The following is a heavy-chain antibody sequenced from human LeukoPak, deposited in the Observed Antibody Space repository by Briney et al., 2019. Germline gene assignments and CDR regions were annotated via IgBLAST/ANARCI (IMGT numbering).Heavy chain of an antibody. V-gene: IGHV1-2*04. CDR3: ATHTAGNPYGLDV. D-gene: IGHD5-18*01. CDR2: INPNSGGT. Sequence: ASVKVSCKASGYTFTGYYMHWVRQAPGQGLEWMGWINPNSGGTNYARKFQAWVTMTRDTSISTAYMELSRLRSDDTAVYYCATHTAGNPYGLDVWGQGTTVTVSS. CDR1: GYTFTGYY. J-gene: IGHJ6*02.